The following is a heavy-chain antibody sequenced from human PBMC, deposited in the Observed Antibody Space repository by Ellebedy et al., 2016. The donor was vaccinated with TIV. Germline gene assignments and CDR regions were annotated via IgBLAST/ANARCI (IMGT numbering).Heavy chain of an antibody. CDR3: ARATSGFDL. Sequence: GESLKISCAASGFTLTNYDMHWVRQATGKGLEWVSAIGTAGDTYYAGSVKGRFTISRENAKNSLYLQMNSLGAEDTAVYYCARATSGFDLWGRGTLVTVSS. D-gene: IGHD6-19*01. V-gene: IGHV3-13*01. CDR1: GFTLTNYD. J-gene: IGHJ2*01. CDR2: IGTAGDT.